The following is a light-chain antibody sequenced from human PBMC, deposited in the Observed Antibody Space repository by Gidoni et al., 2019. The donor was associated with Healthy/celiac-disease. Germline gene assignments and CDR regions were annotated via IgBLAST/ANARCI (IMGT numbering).Light chain of an antibody. CDR1: QSVSSSY. V-gene: IGKV3-20*01. CDR2: GAS. J-gene: IGKJ5*01. CDR3: QLYGSSPPIT. Sequence: EIVLTQSPGTLSLSPRERATLSCRASQSVSSSYLAWYQQKPGQAPRLLIYGASSRATGIPDRFSGSGSGTDFTLTISRLEPEDFAVYYCQLYGSSPPITFGQGTRLEIK.